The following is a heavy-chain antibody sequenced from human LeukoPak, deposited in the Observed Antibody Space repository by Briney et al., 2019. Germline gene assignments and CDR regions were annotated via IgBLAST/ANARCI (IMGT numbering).Heavy chain of an antibody. CDR2: IYHSGST. CDR1: GYSISSGYY. CDR3: ARDRHTSVRGVYFNYFDY. J-gene: IGHJ4*02. Sequence: SETLSLTCTVSGYSISSGYYWGWIRQPPGQGLEWIGSIYHSGSTYYNPSLKSRVTISVDTSKNQFSLKLSSVTAADTAVYYCARDRHTSVRGVYFNYFDYWGQGTLVTVSS. D-gene: IGHD3-10*01. V-gene: IGHV4-38-2*02.